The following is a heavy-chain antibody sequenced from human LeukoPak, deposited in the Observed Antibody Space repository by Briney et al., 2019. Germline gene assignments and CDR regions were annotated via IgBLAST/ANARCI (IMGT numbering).Heavy chain of an antibody. CDR1: GGSISSYY. Sequence: SETLSLTCTVSGGSISSYYWSWIRQPPGKGLEWIGYIYCSGSTNYNPSLKSRVTISVDTSKNQFSLKLSSVTAADTAVYYCARSPMVRGVISLDYWGQGTLVTVSS. V-gene: IGHV4-59*08. D-gene: IGHD3-10*01. CDR3: ARSPMVRGVISLDY. J-gene: IGHJ4*02. CDR2: IYCSGST.